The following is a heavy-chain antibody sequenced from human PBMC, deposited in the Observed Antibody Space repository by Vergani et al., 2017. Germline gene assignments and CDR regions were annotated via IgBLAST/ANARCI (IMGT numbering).Heavy chain of an antibody. CDR1: GGSISSGSYY. Sequence: QVQLPESGPGLVKPSQTLSLTCTVSGGSISSGSYYWSWIRPPAGKGLEWIGRIYTSGSTNYNPSLKSRVTISVDTSKNQFSLKLSSVTAADTAVYYCARDTTPPSGDSYGYGGYYYYGMDVWGQGTTVTVSS. CDR3: ARDTTPPSGDSYGYGGYYYYGMDV. D-gene: IGHD5-18*01. V-gene: IGHV4-61*02. J-gene: IGHJ6*02. CDR2: IYTSGST.